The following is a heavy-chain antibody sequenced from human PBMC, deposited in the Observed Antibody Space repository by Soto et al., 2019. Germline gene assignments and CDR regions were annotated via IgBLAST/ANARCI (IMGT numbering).Heavy chain of an antibody. CDR3: AKEYGVVVPAAITPPH. D-gene: IGHD2-2*01. CDR2: ISYDGSNK. CDR1: GLTFSSYG. J-gene: IGHJ4*02. Sequence: GGSLRLSCAASGLTFSSYGMLWVRQAPGKGLEWVAVISYDGSNKYYADSVKGRFTISRDNSKSTLYLQMNSLRAEDTAVYYYAKEYGVVVPAAITPPHWGQGTLVTVSS. V-gene: IGHV3-30*18.